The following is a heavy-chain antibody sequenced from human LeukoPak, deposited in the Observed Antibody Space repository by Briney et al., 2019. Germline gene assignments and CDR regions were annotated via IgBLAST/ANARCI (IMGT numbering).Heavy chain of an antibody. Sequence: PGGSLRLSCAASGFTFSSYPMSWVRQTPGKGLEWISGISDSALSTYYTDSVKGRFTISRDDSKNTVYLQMNRLRADDTALYYCAKDRQWLGQRPSNFDYWGQGTLVTVSS. CDR2: ISDSALST. V-gene: IGHV3-23*01. D-gene: IGHD6-19*01. J-gene: IGHJ4*02. CDR1: GFTFSSYP. CDR3: AKDRQWLGQRPSNFDY.